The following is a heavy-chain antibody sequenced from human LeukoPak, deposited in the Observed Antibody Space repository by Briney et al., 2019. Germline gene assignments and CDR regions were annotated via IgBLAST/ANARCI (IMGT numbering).Heavy chain of an antibody. Sequence: SQTLSLTCTVSGGSISSGSYYWNWVRQPAGKGLEWIGRIYTSGSTNYNPSLKSRVTISVDTSKNQFSLKLSSVTAADTAVYYCARDSSNRTPDYWGQGTLVTVSS. CDR1: GGSISSGSYY. J-gene: IGHJ4*02. CDR2: IYTSGST. D-gene: IGHD2/OR15-2a*01. V-gene: IGHV4-61*02. CDR3: ARDSSNRTPDY.